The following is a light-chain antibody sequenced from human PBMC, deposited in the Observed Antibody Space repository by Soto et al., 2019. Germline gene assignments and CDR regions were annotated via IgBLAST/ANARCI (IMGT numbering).Light chain of an antibody. Sequence: QSVLAQPASVSGSPGQSITISCTGSGRDIGAYDYVSWYQQHPGKAPKLLIYGVKNRPSGVSYRFSASKSAFTASLTISGLQAEDEAHYYCSSYTTSYFYVFRPGTKATVL. CDR2: GVK. CDR3: SSYTTSYFYV. J-gene: IGLJ1*01. V-gene: IGLV2-14*01. CDR1: GRDIGAYDY.